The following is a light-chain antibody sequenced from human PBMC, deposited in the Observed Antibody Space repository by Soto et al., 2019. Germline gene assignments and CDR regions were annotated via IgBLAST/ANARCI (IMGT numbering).Light chain of an antibody. CDR3: QQYNNWPIT. V-gene: IGKV3D-15*01. CDR2: GAS. Sequence: EIVLTQSPGTLSLSPGERATLSCRASQTISGSLLAWYQHKRGQAPRLLIYGASTRASDTPATFSGRGSVTEFALTISSLQSEDFAVYYCQQYNNWPITFGPGTRLEIK. CDR1: QTISGS. J-gene: IGKJ5*01.